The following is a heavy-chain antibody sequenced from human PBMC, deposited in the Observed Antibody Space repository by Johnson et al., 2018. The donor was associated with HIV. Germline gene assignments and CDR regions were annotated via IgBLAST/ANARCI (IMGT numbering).Heavy chain of an antibody. CDR1: GFTFSSYD. D-gene: IGHD2-8*01. Sequence: VQLVESGGGLVQPGGSLRLSCAASGFTFSSYDMHWVRQATGKGLEWVSAIGTAGDTYYPGSVKGRFTISRENAKNSLYLQMNSLRAEDTALYYCVTRGFYCSDGVCHGVFDFWGQGTVVSVSS. V-gene: IGHV3-13*01. CDR3: VTRGFYCSDGVCHGVFDF. J-gene: IGHJ3*01. CDR2: IGTAGDT.